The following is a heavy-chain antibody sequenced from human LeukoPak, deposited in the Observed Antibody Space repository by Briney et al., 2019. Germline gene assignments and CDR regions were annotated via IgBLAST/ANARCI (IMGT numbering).Heavy chain of an antibody. Sequence: ASVKVSCKASGYTFTSYGIGWVRQAPGQGLEWMGWISAYNGNTNYAQKLQGRVTMTTDTSTSTAYMELRSLRSDDTAVYYCARDYRSGSYLDYFDYWGQGTLVTVSS. CDR2: ISAYNGNT. D-gene: IGHD1-26*01. CDR3: ARDYRSGSYLDYFDY. J-gene: IGHJ4*02. CDR1: GYTFTSYG. V-gene: IGHV1-18*01.